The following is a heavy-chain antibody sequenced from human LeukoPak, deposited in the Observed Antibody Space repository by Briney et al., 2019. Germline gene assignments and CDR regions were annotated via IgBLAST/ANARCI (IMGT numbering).Heavy chain of an antibody. Sequence: GGSLRLSCAASGFTFSSYEMNWVRQAPGKGLVWVSYISSSGSTIYYADSVKGRFTISRDNAKNSLYLQMNSLRAEDTAVYYCARGIFREYQLLSNGMDVWGQGTTVTVSS. CDR3: ARGIFREYQLLSNGMDV. CDR1: GFTFSSYE. D-gene: IGHD2-2*01. CDR2: ISSSGSTI. V-gene: IGHV3-48*03. J-gene: IGHJ6*02.